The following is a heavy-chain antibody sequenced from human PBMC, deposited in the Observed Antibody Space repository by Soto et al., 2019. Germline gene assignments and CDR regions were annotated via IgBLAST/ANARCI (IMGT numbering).Heavy chain of an antibody. J-gene: IGHJ5*02. CDR3: ARGDFWSGYYLNWFDP. V-gene: IGHV1-69*13. D-gene: IGHD3-3*01. CDR1: GGTFSSYA. Sequence: GASVKVSCKASGGTFSSYAISWVRQAPGQGLEWMGGIIPIFGTANYAQKFQGRVTITADESTSTAYMELSSLRSEDTAVYYCARGDFWSGYYLNWFDPWGQGTLVTVSS. CDR2: IIPIFGTA.